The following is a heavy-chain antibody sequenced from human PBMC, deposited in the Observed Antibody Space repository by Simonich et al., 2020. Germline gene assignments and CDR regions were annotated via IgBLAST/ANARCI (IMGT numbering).Heavy chain of an antibody. Sequence: QVQLVQSGAEVKKPGASVKVSCKASGYTFTGYYMHWERQDPGQGLEWIGWTNPNRGGTNYAQKLQCRVTMTRDTPISTAYMELSRLRSDDTAVYYCARARLYSSSHAFDIWGQGTMVTVSS. CDR3: ARARLYSSSHAFDI. J-gene: IGHJ3*02. CDR2: TNPNRGGT. D-gene: IGHD6-6*01. V-gene: IGHV1-2*02. CDR1: GYTFTGYY.